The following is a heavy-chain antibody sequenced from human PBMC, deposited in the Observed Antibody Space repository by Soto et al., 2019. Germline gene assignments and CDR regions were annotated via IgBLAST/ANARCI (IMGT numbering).Heavy chain of an antibody. CDR3: ARGYYFDY. V-gene: IGHV4-34*01. J-gene: IGHJ4*02. Sequence: SETLSLTCAVYGGSFSGYHWSWIRQPPGKGLEWIGEINHSGSTNYNPSLKSRVTISVDTSKNQFSLKLSSVTAADTAVYYCARGYYFDYWGQGTLVTVSS. CDR1: GGSFSGYH. CDR2: INHSGST.